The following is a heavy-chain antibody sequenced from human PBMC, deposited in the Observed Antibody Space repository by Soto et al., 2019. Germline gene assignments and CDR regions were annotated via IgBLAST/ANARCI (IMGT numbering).Heavy chain of an antibody. V-gene: IGHV4-31*03. CDR3: ARGNDCRTGWCDP. Sequence: QVQLQESGPGLVKPSQTLSLTCTVSAGSISSGTYYWNWIRQHPGKGLEWIGYMYYSGTTYYNPSLQSRGTISGDTAKNQFSLKLSSVTVADTAVYYCARGNDCRTGWCDPGGQGIMVTVSS. CDR2: MYYSGTT. CDR1: AGSISSGTYY. J-gene: IGHJ5*02. D-gene: IGHD2-21*02.